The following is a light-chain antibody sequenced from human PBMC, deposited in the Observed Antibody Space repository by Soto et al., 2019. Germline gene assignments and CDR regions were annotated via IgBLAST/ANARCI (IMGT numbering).Light chain of an antibody. J-gene: IGLJ1*01. CDR3: FSFTSTNTHV. Sequence: QSALTQPASVSGSPGQSVTISCTGNSSDFGSYKFVSWYQHHPGKVPKVIIYETSKRPSGVSDRFSGSRSGNTASLTISGLQAEDEADYYCFSFTSTNTHVFGSGTKLTVL. CDR1: SSDFGSYKF. V-gene: IGLV2-23*01. CDR2: ETS.